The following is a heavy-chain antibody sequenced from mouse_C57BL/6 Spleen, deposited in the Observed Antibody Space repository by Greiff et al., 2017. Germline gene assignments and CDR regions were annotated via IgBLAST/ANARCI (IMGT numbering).Heavy chain of an antibody. CDR2: ISSGGDYI. J-gene: IGHJ1*03. CDR3: TRAHYRNYRYFDV. D-gene: IGHD2-14*01. V-gene: IGHV5-9-1*02. Sequence: EVKVVESGEGLVKPGGSLKLSCAASGFTFSSYAMSWVRQTPEKRLEWVAYISSGGDYIYYADTVKGRFTISRDNARNTLYLQMSSLKSEDTAMYYCTRAHYRNYRYFDVWGTGTTVTVSS. CDR1: GFTFSSYA.